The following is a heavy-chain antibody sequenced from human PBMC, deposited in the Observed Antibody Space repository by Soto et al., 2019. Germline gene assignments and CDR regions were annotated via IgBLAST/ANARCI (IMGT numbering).Heavy chain of an antibody. V-gene: IGHV4-4*08. D-gene: IGHD6-19*01. CDR1: GGSISSYY. CDR3: ARMYSSGSGWFHP. J-gene: IGHJ5*02. Sequence: SETLSLTCTVSGGSISSYYWSWIRQPPGKGLEWIGSFYSSGSIIYNPSLRSRVSISGDTSSNQFSMSLTSVTAADTARYYCARMYSSGSGWFHPWGQGTLVTVSS. CDR2: FYSSGSI.